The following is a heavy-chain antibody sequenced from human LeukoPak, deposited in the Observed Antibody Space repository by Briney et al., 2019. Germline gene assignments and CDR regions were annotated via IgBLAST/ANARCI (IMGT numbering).Heavy chain of an antibody. CDR2: IYYSGST. D-gene: IGHD3-22*01. J-gene: IGHJ3*02. CDR1: GGSISSYY. V-gene: IGHV4-59*01. Sequence: SETLSLTCTVSGGSISSYYWGWNRQPPGKGLEWIGYIYYSGSTNYNPSLKSRVTISVDTSKNQFSLKLSSVTAADTAVYYCARGYDYYDSSGPRGDAFDIWGQGTMVTVSS. CDR3: ARGYDYYDSSGPRGDAFDI.